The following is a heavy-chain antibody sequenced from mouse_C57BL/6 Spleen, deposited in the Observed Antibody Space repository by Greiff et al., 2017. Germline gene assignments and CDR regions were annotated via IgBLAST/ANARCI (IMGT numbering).Heavy chain of an antibody. CDR2: ISSGGSYT. V-gene: IGHV5-6*01. Sequence: EVKLMEPGGDLVKPGGSLKLSCAASGFTFSSYGMSWVRQTPDKRLEWVATISSGGSYTYYPNSVKGRFTISRDNAKNTLYLQMSSLKSEDTAMYYCARQDVDYCYFDVRGTGTTVTVSS. CDR1: GFTFSSYG. J-gene: IGHJ1*03. CDR3: ARQDVDYCYFDV.